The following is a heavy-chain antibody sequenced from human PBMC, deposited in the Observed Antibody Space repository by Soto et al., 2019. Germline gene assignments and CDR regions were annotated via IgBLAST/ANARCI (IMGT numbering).Heavy chain of an antibody. CDR2: INPNSGGT. CDR3: ATRYSSGWYYFDY. D-gene: IGHD6-19*01. V-gene: IGHV1-2*02. J-gene: IGHJ4*02. Sequence: ASVKVSCKASGYTFTGYYMHWVRQAPGQGLEWMGWINPNSGGTNYAQKFQGRVTMTRDTSISTAYMELSRLRSDDTAVYYCATRYSSGWYYFDYWGQGTLGTFSS. CDR1: GYTFTGYY.